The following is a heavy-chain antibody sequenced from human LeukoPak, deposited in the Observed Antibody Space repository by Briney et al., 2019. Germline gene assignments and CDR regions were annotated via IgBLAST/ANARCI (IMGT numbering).Heavy chain of an antibody. CDR3: VRANFLYCSSTTCLFDY. CDR1: GYTFTDYY. J-gene: IGHJ4*02. D-gene: IGHD2-2*01. V-gene: IGHV1-2*02. CDR2: INPNSGDT. Sequence: GASVKVSCKASGYTFTDYYMHWVRQAPGQGFEWMGWINPNSGDTNYAQKFQGRVTMTRDTSISTAHMELSRLRPDDTAVYYCVRANFLYCSSTTCLFDYWGQGTLVIVSS.